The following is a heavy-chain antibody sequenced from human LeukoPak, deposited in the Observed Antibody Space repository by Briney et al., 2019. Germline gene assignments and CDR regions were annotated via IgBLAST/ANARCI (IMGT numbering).Heavy chain of an antibody. CDR3: ARDPRITIFGVVIVQPYYYYYMNV. CDR2: ISYDGSNK. D-gene: IGHD3-3*01. J-gene: IGHJ6*03. V-gene: IGHV3-30*04. CDR1: GFTFSSYA. Sequence: GRSLRLSCAASGFTFSSYAMHWVRQAPGKGLEWVAVISYDGSNKYYADSVKGRFTISRDNSKNTLYLQMNSLRAEDTAVYYCARDPRITIFGVVIVQPYYYYYMNVWGKGTTVTVSS.